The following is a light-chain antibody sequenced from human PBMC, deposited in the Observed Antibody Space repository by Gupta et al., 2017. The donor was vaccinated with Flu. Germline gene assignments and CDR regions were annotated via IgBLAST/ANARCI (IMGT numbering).Light chain of an antibody. V-gene: IGKV3-11*01. J-gene: IGKJ4*01. CDR1: QSVSSY. CDR2: DAS. Sequence: VFAQIPATLSLSPGERATLSCRASQSVSSYLAWYQQKPGQAPRLLIYDASNRATGIPARFSGSGSGTDFTLTISSLEPEDFAVYYCQQRSNWPLTFGGGTKVEIK. CDR3: QQRSNWPLT.